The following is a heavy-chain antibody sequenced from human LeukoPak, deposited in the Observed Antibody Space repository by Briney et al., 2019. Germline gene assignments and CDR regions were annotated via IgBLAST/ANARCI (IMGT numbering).Heavy chain of an antibody. J-gene: IGHJ6*02. CDR1: GFTFSGSA. D-gene: IGHD3-10*01. CDR3: TRLRYYGSGSNYGMDV. V-gene: IGHV3-73*01. Sequence: GGSLKLSCAASGFTFSGSAMHWVRQASGKGLEWVGRIRSKAISYATAYAASVKGRFTISRDDSKNTAYLQMNSLKTEDTAVYYCTRLRYYGSGSNYGMDVWGQGTTVTVSS. CDR2: IRSKAISYAT.